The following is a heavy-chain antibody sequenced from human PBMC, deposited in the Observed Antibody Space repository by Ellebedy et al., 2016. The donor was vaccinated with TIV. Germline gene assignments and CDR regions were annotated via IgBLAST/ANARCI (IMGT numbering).Heavy chain of an antibody. CDR2: IWYDGSNK. CDR1: GFTFSSYG. V-gene: IGHV3-33*01. J-gene: IGHJ3*02. Sequence: PGGSLRLSCAASGFTFSSYGMHWVRQAPGKGLEWVAVIWYDGSNKYYADSVEGRFTISRDNAKNTLNLQMNSLRAEDTAVYYCVREGLYCSGDTCYSATFDIWGQGTMVTVSS. D-gene: IGHD2-15*01. CDR3: VREGLYCSGDTCYSATFDI.